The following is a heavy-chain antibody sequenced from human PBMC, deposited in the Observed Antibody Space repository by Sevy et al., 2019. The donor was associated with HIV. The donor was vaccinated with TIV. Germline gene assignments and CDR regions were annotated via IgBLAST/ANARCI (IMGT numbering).Heavy chain of an antibody. Sequence: GGSLRLSCAASGFTFSSYAMSWVRQAPGKGLEWVSAISGSGGSTYYADSVKGRFTISGDNSKKTLYLQMNSLRAEDTAVYYCAKRIWFGEDYYGMDVWGQGTTVTVSS. D-gene: IGHD3-10*01. CDR3: AKRIWFGEDYYGMDV. J-gene: IGHJ6*02. CDR1: GFTFSSYA. V-gene: IGHV3-23*01. CDR2: ISGSGGST.